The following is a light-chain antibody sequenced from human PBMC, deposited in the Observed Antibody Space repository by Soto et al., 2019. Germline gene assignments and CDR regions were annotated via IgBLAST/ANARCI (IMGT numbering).Light chain of an antibody. CDR3: PSLTNKTPFL. V-gene: IGLV2-14*01. Sequence: QSVLTQPASVSGSPGQSITISCTGTSSDVGAYNYVSWYQQHPGKAPKLIIYNVSNRPSGVSNRFSGSKSANTASLTIFGPRGGEGVVYYCPSLTNKTPFLFGGGTNLPAL. J-gene: IGLJ2*01. CDR1: SSDVGAYNY. CDR2: NVS.